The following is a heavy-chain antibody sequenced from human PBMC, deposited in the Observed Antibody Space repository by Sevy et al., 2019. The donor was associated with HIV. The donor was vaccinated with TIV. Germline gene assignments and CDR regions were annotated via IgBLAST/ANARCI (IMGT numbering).Heavy chain of an antibody. D-gene: IGHD2-15*01. Sequence: GGSLRLSCAASGFTFSSYWMHWVRQAPGKGLVWVSRINSDGSSTSYADSVKGRFTISRDNAKNTLYLQMNSLRSEDTAVYYCARGYCSGGSCSKHRISYCYYGMDVWGQGTTVTVSS. V-gene: IGHV3-74*01. CDR2: INSDGSST. CDR3: ARGYCSGGSCSKHRISYCYYGMDV. J-gene: IGHJ6*02. CDR1: GFTFSSYW.